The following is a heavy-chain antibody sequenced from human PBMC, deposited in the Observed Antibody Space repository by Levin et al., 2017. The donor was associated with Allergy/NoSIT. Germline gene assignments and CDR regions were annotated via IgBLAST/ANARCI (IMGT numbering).Heavy chain of an antibody. J-gene: IGHJ4*02. D-gene: IGHD6-13*01. CDR3: AKDEGYTTSTFDY. Sequence: SCEASGFSFSTYGMHWVRQAPGKGLEWLAVISYDESNKYYADSVKGRFTISRDNSKNTLYLQMNSLRTEDTAVYYCAKDEGYTTSTFDYWGQGTLVTVSS. V-gene: IGHV3-30*18. CDR2: ISYDESNK. CDR1: GFSFSTYG.